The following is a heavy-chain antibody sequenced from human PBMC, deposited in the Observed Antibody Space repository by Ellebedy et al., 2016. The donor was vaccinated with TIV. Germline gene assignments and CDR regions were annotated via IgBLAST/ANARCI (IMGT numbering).Heavy chain of an antibody. CDR3: ARGGAVVVVAATIDY. J-gene: IGHJ4*02. CDR2: INHSGST. Sequence: MPGGSLRLSCAVYGGSFSGYYWSWIRQPPGKGLEWIGEINHSGSTNYNPSLKSRVTISVDTSKNQFSLKLSSVTAADTAVYYCARGGAVVVVAATIDYWGQGTLVTVSS. D-gene: IGHD2-15*01. V-gene: IGHV4-34*01. CDR1: GGSFSGYY.